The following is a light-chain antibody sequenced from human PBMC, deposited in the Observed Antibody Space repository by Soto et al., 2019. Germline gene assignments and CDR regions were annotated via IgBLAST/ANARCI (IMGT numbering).Light chain of an antibody. Sequence: EIVLTQSPGTLCLSPGERATLSCRASQSVNSNYVAWYQQKPGQAPRLLIYGASSRATGIPDRFSGSGSGTDFTLTISRLEPEDFAVYYGQQYGSSPYTFGQGTKLEIK. CDR3: QQYGSSPYT. V-gene: IGKV3-20*01. CDR2: GAS. J-gene: IGKJ2*01. CDR1: QSVNSNY.